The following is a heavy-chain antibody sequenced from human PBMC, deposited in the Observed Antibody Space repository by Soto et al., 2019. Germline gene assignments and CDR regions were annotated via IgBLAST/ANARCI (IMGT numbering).Heavy chain of an antibody. CDR1: GFIFSTYE. J-gene: IGHJ1*01. CDR3: ARGSVTVQH. V-gene: IGHV3-7*01. Sequence: ESGGGLVQPGGSLRLSCAASGFIFSTYEMSWVRQAPGKGLEWVAYIKQDGGERYYVDSVKGRFSISRDNAKNSLYLQMNSLRAEDTAMYYCARGSVTVQHWGQGTLVTVSS. D-gene: IGHD5-18*01. CDR2: IKQDGGER.